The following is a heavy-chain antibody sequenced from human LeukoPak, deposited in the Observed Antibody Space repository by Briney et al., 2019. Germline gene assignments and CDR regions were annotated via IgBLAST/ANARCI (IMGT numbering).Heavy chain of an antibody. V-gene: IGHV3-33*01. Sequence: GGSLRLSCAASGFTFSSYGMHWVRQAPGKGLEWVAVIWYDGSNKYYADSVKGRFTISRDNSKNTLYLQMNSLRAEDTAVYYCARAGSGSYNAFDIWGQGTMITVSS. D-gene: IGHD1-26*01. CDR2: IWYDGSNK. CDR3: ARAGSGSYNAFDI. CDR1: GFTFSSYG. J-gene: IGHJ3*02.